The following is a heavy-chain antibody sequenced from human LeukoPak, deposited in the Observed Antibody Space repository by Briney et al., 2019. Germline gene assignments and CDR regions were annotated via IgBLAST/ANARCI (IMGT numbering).Heavy chain of an antibody. CDR2: IYHSGST. CDR1: GYSISSGYY. J-gene: IGHJ4*02. Sequence: ASETLSLTCAVSGYSISSGYYWGWIRQPPGKGLEWIGSIYHSGSTYYNPSIKSRVTISVATSKNQCSLKLSSVTAADTAAYYCARHATKDGGNDYWGQGTLVTVSS. D-gene: IGHD4-23*01. CDR3: ARHATKDGGNDY. V-gene: IGHV4-38-2*01.